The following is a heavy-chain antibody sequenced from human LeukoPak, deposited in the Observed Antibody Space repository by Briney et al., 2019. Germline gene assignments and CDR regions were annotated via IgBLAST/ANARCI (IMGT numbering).Heavy chain of an antibody. CDR1: GGSISSSSYY. Sequence: PSETLSLTCTVSGGSISSSSYYWGWIRQPPGKGLEWIGSIYYSGSTYYNPSLKSRVTISVDTSKNQFSLKLSSVTAADTAVYYCARDDLLTVPTAEPGFDYWGQGTLVTVSS. CDR2: IYYSGST. V-gene: IGHV4-39*07. CDR3: ARDDLLTVPTAEPGFDY. D-gene: IGHD4-17*01. J-gene: IGHJ4*02.